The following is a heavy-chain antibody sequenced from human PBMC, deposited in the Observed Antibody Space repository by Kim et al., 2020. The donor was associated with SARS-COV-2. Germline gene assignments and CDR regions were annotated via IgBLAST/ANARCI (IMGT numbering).Heavy chain of an antibody. D-gene: IGHD5-18*01. V-gene: IGHV1-69*01. CDR3: ARDGNSYGSGDY. Sequence: NYAQKLQGRVTITADESTSTAYMELSSLRSEDTAVYYCARDGNSYGSGDYWGQGTLVTVSS. J-gene: IGHJ4*02.